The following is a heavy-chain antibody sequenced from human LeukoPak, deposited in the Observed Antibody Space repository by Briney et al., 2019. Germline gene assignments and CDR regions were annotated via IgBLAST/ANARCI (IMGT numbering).Heavy chain of an antibody. CDR1: GGSISSYY. V-gene: IGHV4-59*01. CDR2: THHSGKT. J-gene: IGHJ6*02. Sequence: SETLSLTCTVSGGSISSYYWSWIRQPPGKGLDWISYTHHSGKTNYNPSLQSRVSISIDASKNQFSLKLTSVTAADTAVYYCARLSPLERTGSSYYHALDVWGQGTTVTVSS. D-gene: IGHD1-1*01. CDR3: ARLSPLERTGSSYYHALDV.